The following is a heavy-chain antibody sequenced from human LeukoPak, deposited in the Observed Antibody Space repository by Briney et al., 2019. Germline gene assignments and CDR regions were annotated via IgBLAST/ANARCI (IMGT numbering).Heavy chain of an antibody. V-gene: IGHV3-48*01. CDR3: APTMYYYGSGSYYK. Sequence: GGSLRLSCAASGPTFSSHAMHWVRQAPGKGLEWVSYISSSSSTIYYADSVKGRFTISRDNAKNSLYLQMNSLRAEDTAVYYCAPTMYYYGSGSYYKGGQGALVTVSS. D-gene: IGHD3-10*01. J-gene: IGHJ4*02. CDR2: ISSSSSTI. CDR1: GPTFSSHA.